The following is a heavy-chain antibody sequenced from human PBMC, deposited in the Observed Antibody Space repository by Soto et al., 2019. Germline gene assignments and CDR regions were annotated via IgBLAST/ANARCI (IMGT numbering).Heavy chain of an antibody. J-gene: IGHJ4*02. CDR1: GYIFNNYG. CDR3: ARDIAYDIYY. D-gene: IGHD3-9*01. Sequence: QVQLVQSGAEVQKPGASVKVSCKASGYIFNNYGISWVRQAPGQGLEWMGWIYSKEGKINFAQKFQGRVPLTTDTSTSTASIELRSLRFDDSAVYFCARDIAYDIYYWGQGTLVTVSS. V-gene: IGHV1-18*01. CDR2: IYSKEGKI.